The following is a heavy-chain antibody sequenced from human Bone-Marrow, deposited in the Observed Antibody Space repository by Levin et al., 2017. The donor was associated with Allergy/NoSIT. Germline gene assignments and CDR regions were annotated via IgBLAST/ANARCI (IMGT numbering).Heavy chain of an antibody. V-gene: IGHV4-39*07. CDR3: ATVASGSYSDY. Sequence: SETLSLTCNVSGVSISGSNYYWAWIRQPPGKGLQWIGNIYFRGTTYYNPSLKGRVTMSVDTSENHFSLKLNSVTAADTAVYYCATVASGSYSDYWGQGTLVTVSS. D-gene: IGHD3-10*01. CDR1: GVSISGSNYY. J-gene: IGHJ4*02. CDR2: IYFRGTT.